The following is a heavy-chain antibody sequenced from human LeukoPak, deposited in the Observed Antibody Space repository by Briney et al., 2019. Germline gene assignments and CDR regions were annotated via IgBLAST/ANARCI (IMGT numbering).Heavy chain of an antibody. CDR1: GYTFTSYG. CDR2: ISAYNGNT. Sequence: ASVKVSCKASGYTFTSYGISWVRQAPGQGLEWMGWISAYNGNTNYAQKLQGRVTMTTDTSTSTAYMELRSLRSDDTAVYYCARDHLITRRGYSYGYVGYWGQGTLVTVSS. V-gene: IGHV1-18*01. J-gene: IGHJ4*02. D-gene: IGHD5-18*01. CDR3: ARDHLITRRGYSYGYVGY.